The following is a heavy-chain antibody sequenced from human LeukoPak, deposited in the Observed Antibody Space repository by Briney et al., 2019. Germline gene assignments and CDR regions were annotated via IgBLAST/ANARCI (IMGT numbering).Heavy chain of an antibody. CDR2: ISSSGSTI. V-gene: IGHV3-48*03. D-gene: IGHD3-22*01. CDR1: GFTFSSYE. CDR3: AKDGPEYYYDSSGYYFDY. Sequence: GGSLRLSCAASGFTFSSYEMNWVRQAPGKGLEWVSYISSSGSTIYYADSVKGRFTISRDNSKNSLYLHMNSLRAEDTALYYCAKDGPEYYYDSSGYYFDYWGQGTLVTVSS. J-gene: IGHJ4*02.